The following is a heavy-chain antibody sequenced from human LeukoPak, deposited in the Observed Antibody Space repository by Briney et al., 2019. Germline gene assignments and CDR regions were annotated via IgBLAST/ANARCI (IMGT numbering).Heavy chain of an antibody. J-gene: IGHJ6*02. V-gene: IGHV4-4*07. Sequence: KTSETLSLTCTVSGGSTSSYYWSWIRQPAGKGLEWIGRIYTSGSTNYNPSLKSRVTMSVDTSKNQFSLKLSSVTAADTAVYYCARDRPDYYGSGSYYNEPYYYYGMDVWGQGTTVTVSS. CDR2: IYTSGST. D-gene: IGHD3-10*01. CDR1: GGSTSSYY. CDR3: ARDRPDYYGSGSYYNEPYYYYGMDV.